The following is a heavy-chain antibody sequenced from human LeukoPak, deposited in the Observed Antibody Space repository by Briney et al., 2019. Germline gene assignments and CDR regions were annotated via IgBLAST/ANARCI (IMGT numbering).Heavy chain of an antibody. CDR1: GFTFSSYG. D-gene: IGHD3-22*01. CDR2: ISYDGSNE. J-gene: IGHJ4*02. Sequence: GSLRLSCAASGFTFSSYGMHWVRQAPGKGLEWVAVISYDGSNEYYADSVKGRFTISRDNSKNTLYLQMNSLRAEDTAVYYCADTSGYLPTPSPHWGQGTLVTVSS. CDR3: ADTSGYLPTPSPH. V-gene: IGHV3-30*03.